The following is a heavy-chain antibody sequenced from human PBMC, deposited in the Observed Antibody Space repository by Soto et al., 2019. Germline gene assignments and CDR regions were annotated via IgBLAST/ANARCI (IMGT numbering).Heavy chain of an antibody. CDR2: ISESSTYI. Sequence: GGSLRLSCVASGFIFRSYSMNWVRQAPGKGLEWVSYISESSTYIYYADSLKGRFTVSRDNAKNSLYLQINNLRAEDTALYYCARTHSQVTPFDYWRRGTLVTVSS. CDR3: ARTHSQVTPFDY. J-gene: IGHJ4*02. CDR1: GFIFRSYS. D-gene: IGHD2-21*02. V-gene: IGHV3-21*01.